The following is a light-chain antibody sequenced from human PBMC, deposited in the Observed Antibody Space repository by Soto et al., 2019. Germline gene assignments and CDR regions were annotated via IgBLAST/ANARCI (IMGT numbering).Light chain of an antibody. CDR1: QTISSW. Sequence: DIKITHSPSTLSGSVGDRVTITCRASQTISSWLAWYQQKPGKAPRLLIYKASTLKSGVPSRFSGSGSGTEFTLTISSLQPEDFATYYCQQSYSTPRTFGQGTKVDIK. V-gene: IGKV1-5*03. CDR3: QQSYSTPRT. J-gene: IGKJ1*01. CDR2: KAS.